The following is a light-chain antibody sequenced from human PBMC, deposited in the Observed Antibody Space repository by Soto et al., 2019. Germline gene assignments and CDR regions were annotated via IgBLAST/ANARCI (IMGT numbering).Light chain of an antibody. CDR2: DAS. Sequence: AIQLTQSPSSLSASVGDRVTITCRASQGISSALAWYQQKPGKAPKLLIYDASSLESGVPSRFSGSGSGTDFTLTISSLQPEDFATYYCQQFHNLITFGQGTRLEIK. J-gene: IGKJ5*01. V-gene: IGKV1D-13*01. CDR3: QQFHNLIT. CDR1: QGISSA.